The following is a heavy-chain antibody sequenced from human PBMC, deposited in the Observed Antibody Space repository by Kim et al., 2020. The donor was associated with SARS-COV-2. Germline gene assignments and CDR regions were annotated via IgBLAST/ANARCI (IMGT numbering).Heavy chain of an antibody. CDR3: VRAIRAGAFDI. CDR2: FDPEEARM. Sequence: ASVKVSCKISGYTLSELLLHWVRQAPGTGLEWMGGFDPEEARMIYAQKFQGRVTMTEDTATNIGYMELTSLTSDDTALYFCVRAIRAGAFDIRGQGTMFT. V-gene: IGHV1-24*01. J-gene: IGHJ3*02. CDR1: GYTLSELL. D-gene: IGHD3-3*02.